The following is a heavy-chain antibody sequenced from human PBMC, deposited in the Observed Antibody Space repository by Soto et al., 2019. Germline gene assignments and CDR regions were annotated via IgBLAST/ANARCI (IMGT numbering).Heavy chain of an antibody. CDR1: GYSFTTYW. V-gene: IGHV5-51*01. Sequence: PGESLKISCKGSGYSFTTYWTAWVRQMPGKGLEWMGIIYPGDFDTRYSPSFQGQVTISADKSISTAYLQWSSLKASDTAMYYCARRLSPLDPYYFDYRGQLPLFTVSS. J-gene: IGHJ4*02. CDR3: ARRLSPLDPYYFDY. CDR2: IYPGDFDT.